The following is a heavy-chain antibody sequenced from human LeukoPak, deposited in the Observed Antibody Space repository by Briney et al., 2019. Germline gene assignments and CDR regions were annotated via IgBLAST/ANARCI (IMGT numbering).Heavy chain of an antibody. D-gene: IGHD3-22*01. CDR2: ISWDSGNI. CDR1: GFTFDDYA. CDR3: ARGVSYYYDSSVKDY. J-gene: IGHJ4*02. V-gene: IGHV3-9*01. Sequence: PGGSLRLSCAASGFTFDDYAMHWVRQAPGWGLAWDSGISWDSGNIGYADSVKGRFTISRDNAKNSLYLQMNSLRAEDTAVYYCARGVSYYYDSSVKDYWGQGTLVTVSS.